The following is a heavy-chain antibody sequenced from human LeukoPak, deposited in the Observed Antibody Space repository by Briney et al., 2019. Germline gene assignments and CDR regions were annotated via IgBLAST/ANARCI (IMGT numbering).Heavy chain of an antibody. CDR1: GFTFSSYA. Sequence: GGSLRLSCAASGFTFSSYAMHWVRQAPGKGLEYVSAISSNGGSTYYANSVKGRFTISRDNSKNTLYLQMNSLRAEDTAVYYCAKEGKGGSYYDYWGQGTLVTVSS. J-gene: IGHJ4*02. CDR2: ISSNGGST. V-gene: IGHV3-64*01. D-gene: IGHD1-26*01. CDR3: AKEGKGGSYYDY.